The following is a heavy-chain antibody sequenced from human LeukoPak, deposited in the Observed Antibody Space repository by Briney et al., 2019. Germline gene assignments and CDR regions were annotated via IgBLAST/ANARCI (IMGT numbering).Heavy chain of an antibody. CDR2: ISAYNGNT. CDR1: GYTFTSYG. CDR3: AREGLGYCSGGSCSYFDY. Sequence: ASVKVSCKASGYTFTSYGISWVRQAPGQGLEWMGWISAYNGNTNYAQKLQGRVTMTTDTSTSTAYMELRSLRSDDTAVYYCAREGLGYCSGGSCSYFDYWGQGTLVTVSS. V-gene: IGHV1-18*01. D-gene: IGHD2-15*01. J-gene: IGHJ4*02.